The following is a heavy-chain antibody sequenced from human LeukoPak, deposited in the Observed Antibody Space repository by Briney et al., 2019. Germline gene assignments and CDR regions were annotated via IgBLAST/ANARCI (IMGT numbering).Heavy chain of an antibody. V-gene: IGHV3-23*01. CDR3: AKMGYYESSDFFDY. CDR1: GFTFSSYA. J-gene: IGHJ4*02. CDR2: ISGDGGSA. Sequence: GGSLRLSFAASGFTFSSYAMSWVRQAPGKGLEWVSAISGDGGSAYYSDSVTGRFTISRDNSKNTLYLQMHSLRAEDTAVYYCAKMGYYESSDFFDYWGQGTLVTVSS. D-gene: IGHD3-22*01.